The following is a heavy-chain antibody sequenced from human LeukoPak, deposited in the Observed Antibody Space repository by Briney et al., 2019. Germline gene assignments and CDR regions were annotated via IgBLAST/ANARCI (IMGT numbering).Heavy chain of an antibody. D-gene: IGHD3-22*01. V-gene: IGHV3-30*18. CDR2: ISYDGSKQ. Sequence: GRSLRLSCAASGFTFNIYGMHWVRQAPGKGLEWAATISYDGSKQYYADSVKGRFTVSRDNSKNTLYLEMNSLRAEDTAVYYCAKGGGSGYYDSSAYCFDYWGQGTLVTVTS. CDR1: GFTFNIYG. J-gene: IGHJ4*02. CDR3: AKGGGSGYYDSSAYCFDY.